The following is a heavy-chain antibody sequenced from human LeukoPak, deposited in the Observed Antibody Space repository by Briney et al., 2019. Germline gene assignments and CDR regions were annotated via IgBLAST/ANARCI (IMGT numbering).Heavy chain of an antibody. CDR3: ARGVRCSSTSCYIGVWFDP. D-gene: IGHD2-2*02. V-gene: IGHV3-30*02. CDR2: IRYDGSNK. Sequence: PGGSLRLSCAASGFTFSDYYMNWVRQAPGKGLEWVAFIRYDGSNKYYADSVKGRFTISRDNSKNTLYLQMNSLRAEDTAVYYCARGVRCSSTSCYIGVWFDPWGQGTLVTVSS. CDR1: GFTFSDYY. J-gene: IGHJ5*02.